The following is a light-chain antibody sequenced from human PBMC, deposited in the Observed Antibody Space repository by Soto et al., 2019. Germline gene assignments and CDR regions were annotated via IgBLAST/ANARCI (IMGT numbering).Light chain of an antibody. J-gene: IGKJ4*01. CDR3: QQYNNWPLALT. Sequence: EIVMTQSPATLSVSPGERATLSCRASQSVSSNLAWYQQKPGQAPRLLIYGASTRATGIPARFSGRGSGTELTLTISSLQSEDFAVYYCQQYNNWPLALTFGGGTKVEIK. V-gene: IGKV3-15*01. CDR2: GAS. CDR1: QSVSSN.